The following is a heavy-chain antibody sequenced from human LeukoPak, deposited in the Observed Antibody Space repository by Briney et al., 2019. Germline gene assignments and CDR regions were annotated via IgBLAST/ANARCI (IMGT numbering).Heavy chain of an antibody. CDR2: IKDDGSEK. CDR1: GFTFSTYW. CDR3: ARVLGYGWFDP. V-gene: IGHV3-7*01. J-gene: IGHJ5*02. D-gene: IGHD5-18*01. Sequence: QAGGSLRLFCAASGFTFSTYWMSWVRQAPGKGLEWVANIKDDGSEKYFVDSVKGRFTISRDNARNSLYLQMNSLRAEDTAVYYCARVLGYGWFDPWGQGTMLTVSS.